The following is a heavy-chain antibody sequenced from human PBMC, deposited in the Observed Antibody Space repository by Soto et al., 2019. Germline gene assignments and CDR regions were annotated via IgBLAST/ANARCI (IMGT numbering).Heavy chain of an antibody. CDR3: ARGGHIAVVTASFDY. J-gene: IGHJ4*02. D-gene: IGHD2-21*02. V-gene: IGHV1-46*02. CDR1: GYTFNTYY. CDR2: IHPSGGGT. Sequence: GAPVKVSCKPSGYTFNTYYLLWVRQAPGQALEWMGVIHPSGGGTTYAQKFLGRVTVTRDTSTSTVFMELSSLRSDDTAVYYCARGGHIAVVTASFDYWGQGTLVTVSS.